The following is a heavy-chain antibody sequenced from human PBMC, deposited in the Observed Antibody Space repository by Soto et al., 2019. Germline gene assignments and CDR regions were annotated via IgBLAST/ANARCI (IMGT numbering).Heavy chain of an antibody. CDR2: ISYDGSNK. J-gene: IGHJ4*02. CDR1: GFTFSSYG. V-gene: IGHV3-30*18. CDR3: AKDIRASPKVLRFPSDY. Sequence: GGSLRLSCAASGFTFSSYGMHWVRQAPGKGLEWVAVISYDGSNKYYADSVKGRFTISRDNSKNTLYLQMNSLRAEDTAVYYCAKDIRASPKVLRFPSDYWGQGTLVTVSS. D-gene: IGHD3-3*01.